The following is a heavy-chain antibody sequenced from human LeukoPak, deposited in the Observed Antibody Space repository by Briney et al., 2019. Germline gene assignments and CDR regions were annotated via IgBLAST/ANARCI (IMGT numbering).Heavy chain of an antibody. J-gene: IGHJ3*02. Sequence: GGSLRLSCAASGFTFSSYWMPWVRQAPGKGLVWVSRINSDGSSTSYADSVKGRFTISRDNAKNTLYLQMNSLRAEDTAVYYCASWGIAAAGTQNAFDIWGQGTMVTVSS. V-gene: IGHV3-74*01. CDR3: ASWGIAAAGTQNAFDI. D-gene: IGHD6-13*01. CDR2: INSDGSST. CDR1: GFTFSSYW.